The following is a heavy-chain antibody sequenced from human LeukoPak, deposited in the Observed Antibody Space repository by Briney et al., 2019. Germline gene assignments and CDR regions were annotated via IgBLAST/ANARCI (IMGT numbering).Heavy chain of an antibody. Sequence: PSETLSLTCTVSGGSISSSSYYWGWIRQPPGKGLEWIGSIYYSGSTYYNPSLKSRVTISVDTSKNQFSLKLSSVTAADTAVYYCARHGLRYFDWSRAYYFDYWGQGTLVTVSS. CDR3: ARHGLRYFDWSRAYYFDY. V-gene: IGHV4-39*01. D-gene: IGHD3-9*01. J-gene: IGHJ4*02. CDR2: IYYSGST. CDR1: GGSISSSSYY.